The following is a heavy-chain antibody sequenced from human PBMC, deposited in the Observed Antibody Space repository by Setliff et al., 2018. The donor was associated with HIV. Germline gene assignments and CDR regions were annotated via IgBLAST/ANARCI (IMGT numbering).Heavy chain of an antibody. CDR1: GYTFTNYD. CDR3: ARGRLSWSPDF. Sequence: ASVKVSCKASGYTFTNYDINWVRQATGQGLEWMGWMNPNSGNTGYAKKFQGRLTMTRDTSTSTAYMELSSLTSDDTAIYYCARGRLSWSPDFWGQGTLVTVSS. CDR2: MNPNSGNT. J-gene: IGHJ4*02. V-gene: IGHV1-8*02.